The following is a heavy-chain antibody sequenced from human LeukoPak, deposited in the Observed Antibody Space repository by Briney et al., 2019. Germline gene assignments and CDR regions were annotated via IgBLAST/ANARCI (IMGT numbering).Heavy chain of an antibody. V-gene: IGHV3-30*04. CDR3: ARGVPQASGRYSY. Sequence: GGSLRLSCAASGFTFSSYAMHWVRQAPGKGLEWVAVISYDGSNKYYADSVKGRFTISRDNSKNTLYLQMNSLRAEDTAVYYCARGVPQASGRYSYWGQGTLVTVSS. CDR1: GFTFSSYA. J-gene: IGHJ4*02. CDR2: ISYDGSNK. D-gene: IGHD1-26*01.